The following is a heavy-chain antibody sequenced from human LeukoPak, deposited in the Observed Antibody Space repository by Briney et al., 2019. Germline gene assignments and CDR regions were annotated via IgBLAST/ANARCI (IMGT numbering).Heavy chain of an antibody. CDR1: GYTFTSYY. CDR2: INPSGGRT. Sequence: ASVKVSCKASGYTFTSYYMHWVRQAPGQGLEWMGVINPSGGRTSYLQKFQGRVTMTRDTSTSTVYMELSSLRSEDTAVYHCARGDTVTTSFLDYWGQGTLVTVSS. J-gene: IGHJ4*02. D-gene: IGHD4-17*01. CDR3: ARGDTVTTSFLDY. V-gene: IGHV1-46*01.